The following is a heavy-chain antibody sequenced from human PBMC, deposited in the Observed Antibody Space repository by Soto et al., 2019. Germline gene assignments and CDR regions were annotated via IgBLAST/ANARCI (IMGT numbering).Heavy chain of an antibody. J-gene: IGHJ3*02. Sequence: SETLSLTCTVSGGSISSYYWSWIRQPPGKGLEWIGYIYYSGSTNYNPSLKSRVTISVDTSKNQFSLKLSSVTAADTAVYYCARDPPDCSSTSCHDAFDIWGQGTMVTVSS. CDR2: IYYSGST. D-gene: IGHD2-2*01. V-gene: IGHV4-59*01. CDR1: GGSISSYY. CDR3: ARDPPDCSSTSCHDAFDI.